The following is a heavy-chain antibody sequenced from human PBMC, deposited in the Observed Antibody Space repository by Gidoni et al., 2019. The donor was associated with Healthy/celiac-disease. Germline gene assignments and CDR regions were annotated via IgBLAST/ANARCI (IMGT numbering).Heavy chain of an antibody. J-gene: IGHJ4*02. Sequence: QVQLQESGPGLVKPSQTMSLTCTVSGGSISRGGYYLSWIRQHPGKGLEWIGYIYFSGSTYYNPSLKSRVTISVDTSKIQFSLKLSSVTAADTAVYYCARVIGTGWFDYWGQGTLVTVSS. D-gene: IGHD1-1*01. CDR3: ARVIGTGWFDY. CDR1: GGSISRGGYY. CDR2: IYFSGST. V-gene: IGHV4-31*03.